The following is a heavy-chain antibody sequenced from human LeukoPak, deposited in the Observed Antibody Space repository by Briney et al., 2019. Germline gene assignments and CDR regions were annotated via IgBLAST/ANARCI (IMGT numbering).Heavy chain of an antibody. J-gene: IGHJ4*02. CDR1: GFTVSSNY. D-gene: IGHD6-19*01. CDR2: IYSGSST. V-gene: IGHV3-53*01. CDR3: ARDRSSGWYVYDY. Sequence: GGSLRLSCAASGFTVSSNYMGWVRQAPGKGLEWLAVIYSGSSTYYADSVKGRFTISRDNSKNTLYLQMNSLRAEDTAVYYCARDRSSGWYVYDYWGQGTLVTVSS.